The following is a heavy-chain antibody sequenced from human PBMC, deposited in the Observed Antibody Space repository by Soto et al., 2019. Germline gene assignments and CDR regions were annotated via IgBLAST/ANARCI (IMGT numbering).Heavy chain of an antibody. J-gene: IGHJ6*03. Sequence: GGSLRLSCAASGFTFDDYAMHWVRQAPGKGLEWVSDISCNSSIIDYADSVKGRFTVSRDNARNSLYLQMNSLRAEDTAVYYCARDLSWGSNWYYYMDVWGKGTTVTVSS. D-gene: IGHD7-27*01. CDR3: ARDLSWGSNWYYYMDV. V-gene: IGHV3-9*01. CDR2: ISCNSSII. CDR1: GFTFDDYA.